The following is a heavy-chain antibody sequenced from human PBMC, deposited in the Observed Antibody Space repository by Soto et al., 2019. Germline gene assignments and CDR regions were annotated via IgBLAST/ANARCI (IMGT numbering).Heavy chain of an antibody. CDR2: IYHSGST. J-gene: IGHJ6*02. CDR3: ARDKPSIFYYFWSGYPAEPYYYYGIDV. D-gene: IGHD3-3*01. CDR1: GGSISSSNW. V-gene: IGHV4-4*02. Sequence: SETLSLTCAVSGGSISSSNWWSWVRQPPGKGLEWIGEIYHSGSTNYNPSLKSRVTISVDKSKNQFSLKLSSVTAADTAVYYCARDKPSIFYYFWSGYPAEPYYYYGIDVWGQGTTVTVSS.